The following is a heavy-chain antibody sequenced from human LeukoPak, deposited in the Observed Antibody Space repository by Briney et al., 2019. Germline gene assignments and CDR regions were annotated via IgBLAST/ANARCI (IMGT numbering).Heavy chain of an antibody. Sequence: GRSLRLSCAATGFTFDDYAMHWVRQAPGKGLEWVSGISWNSGSIGYADSVKGRFTISRDNAKNSLYLQMNSLRAEDTALYYCAKDIRYEQQLSLLYWGQGTLVTVSS. CDR3: AKDIRYEQQLSLLY. CDR2: ISWNSGSI. CDR1: GFTFDDYA. V-gene: IGHV3-9*01. J-gene: IGHJ4*02. D-gene: IGHD6-13*01.